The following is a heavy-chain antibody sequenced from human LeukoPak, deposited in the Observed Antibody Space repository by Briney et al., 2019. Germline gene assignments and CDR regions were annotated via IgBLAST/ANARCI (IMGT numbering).Heavy chain of an antibody. Sequence: GGSLRLSCAASGFTFSSYAMHWVRQAPGRGLEWVAVISYDGSNKYYADSVEGRFTISRDNSKNTLYLQMNSLRAEDTAVYYCASDPSSSSYYYYYYMDVWGKGTTVTVSS. CDR2: ISYDGSNK. V-gene: IGHV3-30*01. J-gene: IGHJ6*03. CDR3: ASDPSSSSYYYYYYMDV. D-gene: IGHD6-6*01. CDR1: GFTFSSYA.